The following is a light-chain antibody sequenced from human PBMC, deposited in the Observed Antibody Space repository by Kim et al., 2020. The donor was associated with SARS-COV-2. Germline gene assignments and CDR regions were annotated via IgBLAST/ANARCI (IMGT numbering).Light chain of an antibody. Sequence: ELTQPPSASGTPGQRVTISCSGSSSNIGSNYVYWYQQLPGTAPKLLIDRNNQRPSGVPDRFSGSKSGTSASLAISGLRSEDGADYYCAAWDDSLSGLVFGGGNQLTVL. J-gene: IGLJ2*01. CDR1: SSNIGSNY. CDR2: RNN. CDR3: AAWDDSLSGLV. V-gene: IGLV1-47*01.